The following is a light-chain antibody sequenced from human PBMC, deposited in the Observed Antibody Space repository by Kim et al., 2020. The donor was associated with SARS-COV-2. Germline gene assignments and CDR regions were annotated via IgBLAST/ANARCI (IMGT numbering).Light chain of an antibody. CDR2: ENN. Sequence: GQKVTLSCTGGSSNIGNNYVSWYQQLPGTAPKLIIYENNKRPSGIPDRFSGSKSGTSATLGITGLQTGDEADYYCGTWDSSLSAVVFGGGTKVTVL. CDR1: SSNIGNNY. J-gene: IGLJ2*01. CDR3: GTWDSSLSAVV. V-gene: IGLV1-51*01.